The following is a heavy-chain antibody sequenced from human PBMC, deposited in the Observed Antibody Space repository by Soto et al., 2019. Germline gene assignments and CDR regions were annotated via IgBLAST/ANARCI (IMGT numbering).Heavy chain of an antibody. CDR1: GGTFSSYA. V-gene: IGHV1-69*05. CDR2: IIPIFGTT. Sequence: EASVKVSCKASGGTFSSYAIRWVRQAPGQGLEWMGGIIPIFGTTNYAQKFQGRVTMTRNTSTSTAYMELSSLRSEDTAVYYCARGLVPAAAYYYYYYMDVWGKGTTVTVSS. D-gene: IGHD2-2*01. CDR3: ARGLVPAAAYYYYYYMDV. J-gene: IGHJ6*03.